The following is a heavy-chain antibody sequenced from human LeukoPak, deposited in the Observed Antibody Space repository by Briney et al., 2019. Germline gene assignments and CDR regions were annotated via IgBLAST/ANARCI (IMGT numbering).Heavy chain of an antibody. J-gene: IGHJ6*02. CDR3: ARGDHPCSGGSCPTDYYGMDV. CDR2: IDPSDSYT. D-gene: IGHD2-15*01. V-gene: IGHV5-10-1*01. Sequence: GESLKISCKGSGYSFTSYWIGWVRRMPGKGLEWMGRIDPSDSYTNYSPSFQGHVTISADKSISTAYLQWSSLKASDTAMYYCARGDHPCSGGSCPTDYYGMDVWGQGTTVTVSS. CDR1: GYSFTSYW.